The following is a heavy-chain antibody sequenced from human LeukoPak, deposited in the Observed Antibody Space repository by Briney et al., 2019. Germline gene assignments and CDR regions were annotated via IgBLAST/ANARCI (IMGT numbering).Heavy chain of an antibody. CDR2: ISSSGSTI. V-gene: IGHV3-48*03. J-gene: IGHJ4*02. CDR1: GFTFSSYE. CDR3: ARRYSSGWSAYIDY. D-gene: IGHD6-19*01. Sequence: GGALRLSCAASGFTFSSYEMNWVRQAPGKGLEWVSYISSSGSTIYYADSGKGRFTISRDNVKNSLYLQMNSLRAEDTAVYYCARRYSSGWSAYIDYWGQGTLVTVSS.